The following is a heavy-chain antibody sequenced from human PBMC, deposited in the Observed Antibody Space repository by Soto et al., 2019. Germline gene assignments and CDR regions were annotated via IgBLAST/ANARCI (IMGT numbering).Heavy chain of an antibody. D-gene: IGHD3-22*01. J-gene: IGHJ4*02. CDR2: IYYSGST. CDR1: GGSVSSGHYY. V-gene: IGHV4-61*01. CDR3: VTSLQTYSYDSSGYYPFAY. Sequence: PSETLSLTCTVSGGSVSSGHYYWSWIRQPPGKGLEWIGYIYYSGSTNYNPSLKTRVTISVDTSKNQFSLNLSAVTAADTAVYYCVTSLQTYSYDSSGYYPFAYWGQGTLVTVSS.